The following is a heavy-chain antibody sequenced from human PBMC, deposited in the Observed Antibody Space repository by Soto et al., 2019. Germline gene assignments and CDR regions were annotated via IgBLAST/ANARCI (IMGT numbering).Heavy chain of an antibody. J-gene: IGHJ6*02. D-gene: IGHD2-8*01. CDR2: VSPYNGNT. CDR1: GYTFTKYG. CDR3: ARDPYHVLMVNAPNLYGMDV. Sequence: ASVKVSCKTSGYTFTKYGISWVRQAPGQGLEWIGWVSPYNGNTNYPQSLQGRLTMTTDTSTTTAYMELRSLRSDDTAVYYCARDPYHVLMVNAPNLYGMDVWGQGTTVTVSS. V-gene: IGHV1-18*04.